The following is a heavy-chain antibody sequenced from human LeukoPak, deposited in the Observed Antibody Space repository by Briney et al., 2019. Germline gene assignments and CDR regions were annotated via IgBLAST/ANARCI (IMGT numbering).Heavy chain of an antibody. Sequence: GGSLRLSCGVSGFTFSTYAMSWVRQAPGKGLEWVSAISGSGTGTYYADSVQGRFIISRDNSKDTLSLQMNSLRAEDTAVYYCAKAYSNFAAYSYYFDYWGQGTLVTVSS. V-gene: IGHV3-23*01. CDR3: AKAYSNFAAYSYYFDY. CDR1: GFTFSTYA. J-gene: IGHJ4*02. D-gene: IGHD4-11*01. CDR2: ISGSGTGT.